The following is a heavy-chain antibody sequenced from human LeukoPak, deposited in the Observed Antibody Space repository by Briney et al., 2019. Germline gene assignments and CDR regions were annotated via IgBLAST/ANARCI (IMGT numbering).Heavy chain of an antibody. CDR3: ASVRRGYSYGPHDY. CDR2: IYTSGST. D-gene: IGHD5-18*01. Sequence: SETLSLTCTVSGGSISSYYWSWIRQPAGKGLEWIGRIYTSGSTNYNTSLKSRVTISVDTSKNQFSLKLRSVTAADTAVYYCASVRRGYSYGPHDYWGQGTLVTVSS. CDR1: GGSISSYY. J-gene: IGHJ4*02. V-gene: IGHV4-4*07.